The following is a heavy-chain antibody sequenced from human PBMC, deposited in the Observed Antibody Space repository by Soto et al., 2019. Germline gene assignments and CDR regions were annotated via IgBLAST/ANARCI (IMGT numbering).Heavy chain of an antibody. J-gene: IGHJ5*02. CDR3: ARLGELLMLDWFDP. CDR1: GYSISSGYY. CDR2: IYHSGST. Sequence: SETLSLTNAVSGYSISSGYYWGWIRQPPGKGLEWIGSIYHSGSTYYNPSLKSRVTISVDTSKNQFSLKLSSVTAADTAVYYCARLGELLMLDWFDPWGQGTLVTVSS. V-gene: IGHV4-38-2*01. D-gene: IGHD1-26*01.